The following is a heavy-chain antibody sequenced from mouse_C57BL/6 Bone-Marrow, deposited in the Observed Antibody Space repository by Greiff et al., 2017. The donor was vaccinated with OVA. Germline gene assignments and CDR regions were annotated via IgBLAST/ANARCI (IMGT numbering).Heavy chain of an antibody. D-gene: IGHD2-5*01. J-gene: IGHJ4*01. CDR2: INPGSGGT. CDR1: GYAFTNYL. CDR3: ARTYYSNYPYAMDY. Sequence: VKLMESGAELVRPGTSVKVSCKASGYAFTNYLIEWVKQRPGQGLEWIGVINPGSGGTNYNEKFKGKATLTADKSSSTAYMQRSSLTSEDSAVYFCARTYYSNYPYAMDYWGQGTSVTVSS. V-gene: IGHV1-54*01.